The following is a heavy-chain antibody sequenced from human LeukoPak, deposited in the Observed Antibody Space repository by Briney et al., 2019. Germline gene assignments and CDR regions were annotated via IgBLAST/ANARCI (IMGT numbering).Heavy chain of an antibody. CDR1: GFSFTTYW. Sequence: GESLRLSCAASGFSFTTYWMSWVRQAPGKGLEWVANINQDGTEKYCVDSVKGRFTISRDNAKSSLYLQMNSLRVEDTAVYYCAKLAKYFYGSETYYFFEHWGQGTPVTASS. J-gene: IGHJ4*02. CDR3: AKLAKYFYGSETYYFFEH. D-gene: IGHD3-10*01. CDR2: INQDGTEK. V-gene: IGHV3-7*01.